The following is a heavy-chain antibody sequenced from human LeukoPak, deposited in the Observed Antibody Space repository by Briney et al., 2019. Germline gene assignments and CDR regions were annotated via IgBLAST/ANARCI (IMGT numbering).Heavy chain of an antibody. CDR1: GYSISSGYY. V-gene: IGHV4-38-2*02. J-gene: IGHJ3*02. Sequence: PSETLSLTCTVSGYSISSGYYWGWIRQPPGKGLEWIGSIYHSGSTYYNPSLKSRVTISVDTSKKQFSLKLSSVTAADTAVYYCARDREGILTRGGNAFDIWGQGTMVTVSS. CDR3: ARDREGILTRGGNAFDI. CDR2: IYHSGST. D-gene: IGHD2-15*01.